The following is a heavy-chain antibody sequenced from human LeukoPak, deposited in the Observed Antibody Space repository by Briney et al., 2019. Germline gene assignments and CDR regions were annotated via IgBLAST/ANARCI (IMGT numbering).Heavy chain of an antibody. CDR1: GFTFSSYA. Sequence: GGSLRLSCAASGFTFSSYAMHWVRQAPGKGLEWVAVISYDGSNKYYADSVKGRFTISRDNSKNTLYLQMNSLRAEDTAVYYCASGEGSYNYFDYWGQGTLVTVSS. J-gene: IGHJ4*02. CDR2: ISYDGSNK. CDR3: ASGEGSYNYFDY. V-gene: IGHV3-30*04. D-gene: IGHD1-26*01.